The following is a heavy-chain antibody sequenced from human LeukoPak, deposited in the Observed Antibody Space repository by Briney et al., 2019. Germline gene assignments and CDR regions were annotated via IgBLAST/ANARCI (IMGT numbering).Heavy chain of an antibody. J-gene: IGHJ4*02. CDR2: IYYSGST. CDR1: GGSISSYY. CDR3: AREDSSGWPTYFDY. V-gene: IGHV4-59*12. Sequence: PSETLSLTCTVSGGSISSYYWSWIRQPPGKGLEWIGYIYYSGSTNYNPSLKSRVTMSVDTSKNQFSLKLSSVTAADTAVYYCAREDSSGWPTYFDYWGQGTLVTVSS. D-gene: IGHD6-19*01.